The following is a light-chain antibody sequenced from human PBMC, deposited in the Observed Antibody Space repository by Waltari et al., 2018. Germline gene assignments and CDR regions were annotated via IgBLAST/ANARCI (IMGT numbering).Light chain of an antibody. CDR1: QSLVHSDGNTY. V-gene: IGKV2-30*02. Sequence: DVAMTQSPLSLPVTLGQPASISCRSSQSLVHSDGNTYLNWFQQRPGQSPRRLIYKVSKRDSGGPDRFSGGGSGTDFTLKISRVEVEDVGVYYCMQGTHWPLTFGPGTKVDIK. J-gene: IGKJ3*01. CDR2: KVS. CDR3: MQGTHWPLT.